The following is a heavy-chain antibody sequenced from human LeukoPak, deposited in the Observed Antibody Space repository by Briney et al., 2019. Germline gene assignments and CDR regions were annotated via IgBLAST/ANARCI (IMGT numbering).Heavy chain of an antibody. J-gene: IGHJ6*02. Sequence: SMKGRFTISRDNAKNSLYLQMNSLRAEDTAVYYCARDGTVTPYYYGMDVWGQGTTVTVSS. V-gene: IGHV3-21*01. D-gene: IGHD4-17*01. CDR3: ARDGTVTPYYYGMDV.